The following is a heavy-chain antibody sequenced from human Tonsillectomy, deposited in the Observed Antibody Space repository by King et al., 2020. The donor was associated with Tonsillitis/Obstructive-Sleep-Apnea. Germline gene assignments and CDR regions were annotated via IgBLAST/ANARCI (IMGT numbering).Heavy chain of an antibody. CDR1: GFTFSDYY. J-gene: IGHJ4*02. Sequence: HVQLVESGGGFVKPGGALRLSCAASGFTFSDYYMSWIRQAPGKGLEWVSYISSSGSYTNYADSVKGRFTISRENTKNSLYLQMNSLRAEDTAVYYCAREMGGVTGTTNYWGPGTLVTVSS. D-gene: IGHD1-7*01. V-gene: IGHV3-11*05. CDR2: ISSSGSYT. CDR3: AREMGGVTGTTNY.